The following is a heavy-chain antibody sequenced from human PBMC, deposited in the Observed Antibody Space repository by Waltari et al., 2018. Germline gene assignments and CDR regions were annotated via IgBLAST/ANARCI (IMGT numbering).Heavy chain of an antibody. CDR1: GYSISSGYY. CDR3: ARLSGHDAFDI. D-gene: IGHD6-25*01. V-gene: IGHV4-38-2*01. Sequence: QVQLQESGPGLVKPSETLSLTCAVSGYSISSGYYWGWLRQPPGKGLEWIGSIYHSGSTYYNPSLKSRVTISVDTSKNQFSLKLSSVTAADTAVYYCARLSGHDAFDIWGQGTMVTVSS. CDR2: IYHSGST. J-gene: IGHJ3*02.